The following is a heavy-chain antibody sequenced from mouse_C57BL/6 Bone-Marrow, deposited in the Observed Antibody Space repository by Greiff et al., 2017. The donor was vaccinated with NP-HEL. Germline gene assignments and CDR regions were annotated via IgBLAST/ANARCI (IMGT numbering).Heavy chain of an antibody. J-gene: IGHJ4*01. Sequence: QVQLQQPGAELVMPGASVKLSCKASGYTFTSYWMHWVKQRPGQGLEWIGEIDPSDSYTNYNQKFKDKSTLTVDKSSSTAYMQLSSLTSEDSAVYYCARCTPPYYYAMDYWGQGTSVTVSS. CDR3: ARCTPPYYYAMDY. CDR2: IDPSDSYT. V-gene: IGHV1-69*01. CDR1: GYTFTSYW.